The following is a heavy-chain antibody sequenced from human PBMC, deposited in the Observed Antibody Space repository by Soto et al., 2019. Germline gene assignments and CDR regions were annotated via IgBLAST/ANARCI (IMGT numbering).Heavy chain of an antibody. Sequence: PGGSLRLSCVASGFTLSITDMCWVRQAPGKGLEWVSSISGSDGKTYYADSVKGRFTISRDSSKNTLYLQMSSLEVVDTAMYYCARDRYSGHDALDYWGQGTLVTVPS. J-gene: IGHJ4*02. D-gene: IGHD5-12*01. CDR3: ARDRYSGHDALDY. CDR1: GFTLSITD. V-gene: IGHV3-23*01. CDR2: ISGSDGKT.